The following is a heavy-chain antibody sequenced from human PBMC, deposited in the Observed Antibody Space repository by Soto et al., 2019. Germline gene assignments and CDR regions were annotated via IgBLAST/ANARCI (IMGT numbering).Heavy chain of an antibody. CDR3: AKPQLGGATTVYYYYGMDV. D-gene: IGHD1-26*01. J-gene: IGHJ6*02. CDR2: ISGSGGST. V-gene: IGHV3-23*01. CDR1: GFTFSSYA. Sequence: PGGSLRLSCAASGFTFSSYATSWVRQAPGKGLEWVSAISGSGGSTYYADSVKGRFTISRDNSKNTLYLQMNSLRAEDTAVYYCAKPQLGGATTVYYYYGMDVWGQGTTVTVSS.